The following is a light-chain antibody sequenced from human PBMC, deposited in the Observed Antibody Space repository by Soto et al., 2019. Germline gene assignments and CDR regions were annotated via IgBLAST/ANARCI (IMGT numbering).Light chain of an antibody. V-gene: IGKV3-11*01. CDR2: CAS. CDR3: QQRSNWTPIFT. Sequence: EIVLTQSPATLSLSPGERATLSCRASQTVSNYLAWYQQKPGQAPRLLIYCASNRATGVPARFSGSGSGTDFTLSITSLEPEDFAVYYCQQRSNWTPIFTFGPGTKVDVK. CDR1: QTVSNY. J-gene: IGKJ3*01.